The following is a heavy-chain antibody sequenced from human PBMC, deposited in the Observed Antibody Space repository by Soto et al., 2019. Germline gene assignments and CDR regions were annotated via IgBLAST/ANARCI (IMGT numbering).Heavy chain of an antibody. CDR3: ARGPSVVVVAATRGYFDY. CDR2: ISYDGSNK. Sequence: QVQLVESGGGVVQPGRSLRLSCAASGFTFSSYAMHWVRQAPGKGLEWVAVISYDGSNKYYADSVKGRFTISRDNSKNTLYLQMNRLRAEDTAVYYCARGPSVVVVAATRGYFDYWGQGTLVTVSS. V-gene: IGHV3-30-3*01. D-gene: IGHD2-15*01. CDR1: GFTFSSYA. J-gene: IGHJ4*02.